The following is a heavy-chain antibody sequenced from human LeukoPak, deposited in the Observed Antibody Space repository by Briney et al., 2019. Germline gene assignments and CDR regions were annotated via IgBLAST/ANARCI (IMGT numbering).Heavy chain of an antibody. V-gene: IGHV3-21*01. J-gene: IGHJ4*02. Sequence: GGSLRLSCAASGFTFSSYSMNWVRQAPGEGLEWVSSISSSGSFIYYADSVKGRFTISRDNAKNSLYLQMNSLRAEDTAVYYCASRDGSSVDSWGQGTLVTVSS. CDR3: ASRDGSSVDS. D-gene: IGHD5-24*01. CDR2: ISSSGSFI. CDR1: GFTFSSYS.